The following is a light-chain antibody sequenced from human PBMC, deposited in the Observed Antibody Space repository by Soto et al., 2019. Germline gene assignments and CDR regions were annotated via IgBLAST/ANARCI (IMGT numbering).Light chain of an antibody. CDR1: QSLTSW. Sequence: DIQLTQSPSTLSASVGDRVTITCQASQSLTSWLAWYQQKPGKAPKLLIYAASSLESGVPSRFSGSESVTQFSLSINSLQPDDFATYYCQQYKKYPWTFGQGTKVEI. CDR3: QQYKKYPWT. V-gene: IGKV1-5*03. CDR2: AAS. J-gene: IGKJ1*01.